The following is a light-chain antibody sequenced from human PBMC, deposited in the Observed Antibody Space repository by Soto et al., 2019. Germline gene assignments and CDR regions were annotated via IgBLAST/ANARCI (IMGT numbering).Light chain of an antibody. CDR1: SSDIGGYSY. CDR2: EVS. Sequence: QSALTQPASVSGSPGQSITISCTGTSSDIGGYSYVSWYQQHPGKAPKLMIYEVSNRASGVSNRFSGSKSGNTASLTISGLQAEDEADYYCSSYTSSSTYVFGTGTKLTVL. CDR3: SSYTSSSTYV. V-gene: IGLV2-14*01. J-gene: IGLJ1*01.